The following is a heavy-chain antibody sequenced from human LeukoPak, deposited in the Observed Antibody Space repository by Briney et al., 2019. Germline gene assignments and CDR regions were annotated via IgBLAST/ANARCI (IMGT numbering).Heavy chain of an antibody. CDR1: GYTLISNG. CDR2: ISVYSGNT. J-gene: IGHJ3*02. V-gene: IGHV1-18*01. CDR3: ARDRQHGFDN. D-gene: IGHD5-18*01. Sequence: ASVKVSCKSSGYTLISNGISWVRHAPGQGLEWLGWISVYSGNTNYAQRFQGRLTMTTDTSTTTAYMELRSLRSNETAVYYCARDRQHGFDNWGQGTMVTVSS.